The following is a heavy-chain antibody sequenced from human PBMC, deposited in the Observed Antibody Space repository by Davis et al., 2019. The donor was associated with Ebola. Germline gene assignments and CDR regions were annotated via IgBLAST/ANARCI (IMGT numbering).Heavy chain of an antibody. D-gene: IGHD3-9*01. V-gene: IGHV3-11*06. CDR3: ARDGLDILTGYYNVRWFDP. J-gene: IGHJ5*02. Sequence: GESLKISCAASGFTFSDYYMSWIRQAPGKGLEWVSYISSSSSYTNYADSVKGRFTISRDNAKNSLYLQMNSLRAEDTAVYYCARDGLDILTGYYNVRWFDPWGQGTLVTVSS. CDR1: GFTFSDYY. CDR2: ISSSSSYT.